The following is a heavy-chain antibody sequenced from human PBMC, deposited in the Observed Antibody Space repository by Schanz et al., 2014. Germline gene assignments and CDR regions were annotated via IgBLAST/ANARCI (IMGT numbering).Heavy chain of an antibody. CDR3: ARDHVATTDYDYFFYYLDV. CDR2: ISDQTGNT. V-gene: IGHV1-18*01. J-gene: IGHJ6*03. D-gene: IGHD1-1*01. Sequence: VQSVHSGTEVQKLGASVKVSCQTSGYTFTAYGINWVRQAPGQGLEWIGWISDQTGNTEYAQKMQGRVTMTRDVSSTTAFLELRSLRYDDTAVYYCARDHVATTDYDYFFYYLDVWGKGTPVTVSS. CDR1: GYTFTAYG.